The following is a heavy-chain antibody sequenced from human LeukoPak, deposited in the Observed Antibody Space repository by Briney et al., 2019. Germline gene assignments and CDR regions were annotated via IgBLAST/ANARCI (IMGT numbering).Heavy chain of an antibody. CDR3: ARDHARGSRATTVFWSNWFDP. CDR2: IIPIFGTA. V-gene: IGHV1-69*05. D-gene: IGHD4-11*01. J-gene: IGHJ5*02. Sequence: GASVKVSCKASGGTFSSYAVSWVRQAPGQGLEWMGGIIPIFGTASYAQKFQGRVTITTDESTSTAYMELSSLRSEDTAVYYCARDHARGSRATTVFWSNWFDPWGQGTLVTVSS. CDR1: GGTFSSYA.